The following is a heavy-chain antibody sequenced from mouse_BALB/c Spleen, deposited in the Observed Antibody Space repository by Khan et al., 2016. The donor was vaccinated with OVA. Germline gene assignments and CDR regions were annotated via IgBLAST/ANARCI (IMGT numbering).Heavy chain of an antibody. Sequence: EVQLQESGPDLVKPSQSLSLTCTVTGYSFTSGYSWHWIRQFPGNKLEWMGYIHYSGSTNYTPSLKSRFSITRDTSKNQFFLQLNSVTTEDTAAYYCARDYFGNWYMDVWGAGTTVTVSS. V-gene: IGHV3-1*02. CDR3: ARDYFGNWYMDV. D-gene: IGHD1-2*01. CDR1: GYSFTSGYS. J-gene: IGHJ1*01. CDR2: IHYSGST.